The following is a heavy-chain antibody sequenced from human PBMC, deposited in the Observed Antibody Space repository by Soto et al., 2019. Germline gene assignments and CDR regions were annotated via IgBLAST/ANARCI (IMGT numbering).Heavy chain of an antibody. CDR3: ARGARTGITIFGVVKNWFDP. D-gene: IGHD3-3*01. CDR2: INAGNGNT. CDR1: GYTFISYA. V-gene: IGHV1-3*01. J-gene: IGHJ5*02. Sequence: ASVKVSCKASGYTFISYAMHWVRQAPGQRLEWMGWINAGNGNTKYSQKFQGRVTITRDTSASTAYMELSSLRSEDTAVYYCARGARTGITIFGVVKNWFDPWGQGTLVTVSS.